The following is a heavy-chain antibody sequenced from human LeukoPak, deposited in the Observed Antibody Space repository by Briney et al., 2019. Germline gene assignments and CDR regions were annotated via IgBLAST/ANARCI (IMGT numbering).Heavy chain of an antibody. D-gene: IGHD3-10*01. Sequence: SVKVSCKASGGTFSSYAISWVRQAPGQGLEWMGGIIPIFGTANYAQKFQGRVTITADESTSTAYMELSSLRSEDTAVYYCARGVVRGVIPNWFDPWGQGTLVTVSS. CDR1: GGTFSSYA. V-gene: IGHV1-69*13. CDR3: ARGVVRGVIPNWFDP. J-gene: IGHJ5*02. CDR2: IIPIFGTA.